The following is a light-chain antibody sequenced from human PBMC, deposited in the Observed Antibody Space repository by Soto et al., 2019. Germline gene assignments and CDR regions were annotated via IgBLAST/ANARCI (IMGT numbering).Light chain of an antibody. Sequence: IVMTQSPATLSVSPGERATLSCRASQTIDNKLAWYQQRPGQAPRLLIYGASIRATSIPARFSGSGSGTEFTLPISGLQSEDFGVYYCQQYKDWRTFGQGTNVDIK. CDR1: QTIDNK. V-gene: IGKV3-15*01. CDR2: GAS. J-gene: IGKJ1*01. CDR3: QQYKDWRT.